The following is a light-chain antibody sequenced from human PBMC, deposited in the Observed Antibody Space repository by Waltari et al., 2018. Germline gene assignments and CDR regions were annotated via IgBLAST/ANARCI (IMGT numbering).Light chain of an antibody. V-gene: IGKV3-11*01. Sequence: EIVLTQSPATLSLSSGERVTLLCRASQSISTDLAWYQHQPGEVPMLLIFDAFNRATGIPARFSGSGSGTDFTLTISSLEPDDSAVYYCQQRNRWPRTFGQGTKVEIK. CDR1: QSISTD. J-gene: IGKJ1*01. CDR3: QQRNRWPRT. CDR2: DAF.